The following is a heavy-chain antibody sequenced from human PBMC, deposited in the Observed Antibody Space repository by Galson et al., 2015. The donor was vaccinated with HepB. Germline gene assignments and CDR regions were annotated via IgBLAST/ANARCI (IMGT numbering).Heavy chain of an antibody. D-gene: IGHD2-2*01. Sequence: SLRLSCAASGFTFSSYAMSWVRQAPGKGLEWVSAISGSGGSTYYADSVKGRFTISRDNSKNTLYLQMNSLRAEDTAVYYCAKDIVVVPAAINRDYGDYGWEWDYWGQGTLVTVSS. CDR2: ISGSGGST. V-gene: IGHV3-23*01. J-gene: IGHJ4*02. CDR3: AKDIVVVPAAINRDYGDYGWEWDY. CDR1: GFTFSSYA.